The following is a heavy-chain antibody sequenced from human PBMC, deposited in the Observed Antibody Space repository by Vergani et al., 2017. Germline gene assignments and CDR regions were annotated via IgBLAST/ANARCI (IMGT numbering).Heavy chain of an antibody. V-gene: IGHV3-23*01. J-gene: IGHJ3*02. D-gene: IGHD1-26*01. Sequence: EVQLLESGGGLVQPGGSLRLSCAASGFTFSSYAMSWVRQAPGKGLEWVSAISGSGGSTYYADSVKGRFTISRDNSKNTLYLQMNSLRAEDTAVYYCSKGRRTGGVGATGDDAFDIWGQGTMVTVSS. CDR3: SKGRRTGGVGATGDDAFDI. CDR1: GFTFSSYA. CDR2: ISGSGGST.